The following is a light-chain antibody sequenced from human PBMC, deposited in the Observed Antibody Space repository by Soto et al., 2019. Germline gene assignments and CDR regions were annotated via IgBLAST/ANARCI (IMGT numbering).Light chain of an antibody. Sequence: QSALTQPRSVSGSPGQSVTISCTGTSSDVGGYNYVSWYQQYSGKAPKLVIYDVSKRPSGVPDRFSGSKSGYTASLTVSGLQTEDEAFYYCSSSAGIYHYLVFGGGTKLTVL. V-gene: IGLV2-11*01. CDR1: SSDVGGYNY. J-gene: IGLJ3*02. CDR2: DVS. CDR3: SSSAGIYHYLV.